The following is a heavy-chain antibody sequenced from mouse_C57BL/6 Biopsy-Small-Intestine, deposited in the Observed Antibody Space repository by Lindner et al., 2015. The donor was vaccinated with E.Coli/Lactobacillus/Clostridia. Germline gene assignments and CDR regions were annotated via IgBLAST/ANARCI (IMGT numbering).Heavy chain of an antibody. V-gene: IGHV1-82*01. J-gene: IGHJ3*01. D-gene: IGHD4-1*01. Sequence: VQLQESGPELVKPGASVKISCKASGYAFSRSWMNWVKQRPGRGLEWIGRIYPGDGDTSYNGKFKGKATLTADKSSSTAYMQLSSLTSEDSAVYFCATSNFVWFAYWGQGTLVTVSA. CDR1: GYAFSRSW. CDR3: ATSNFVWFAY. CDR2: IYPGDGDT.